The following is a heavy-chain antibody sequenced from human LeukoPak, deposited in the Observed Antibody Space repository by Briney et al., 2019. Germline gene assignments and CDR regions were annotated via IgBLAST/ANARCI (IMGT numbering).Heavy chain of an antibody. CDR3: AKDRAYYSDSSGYYLVRAYDY. V-gene: IGHV3-30*04. D-gene: IGHD3-22*01. J-gene: IGHJ4*02. CDR1: GFTFSNYI. Sequence: PGGSLRLSCAASGFTFSNYIMHWVRQAPGKGLDWVAVILENGSNQYYADSVKGRFTISRDNSKNTLFLQMNSLRGEDTAVYYCAKDRAYYSDSSGYYLVRAYDYWGQGTLVTVSS. CDR2: ILENGSNQ.